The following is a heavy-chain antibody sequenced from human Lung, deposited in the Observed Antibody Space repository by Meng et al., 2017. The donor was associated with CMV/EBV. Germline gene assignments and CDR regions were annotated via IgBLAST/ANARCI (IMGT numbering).Heavy chain of an antibody. V-gene: IGHV4-39*01. D-gene: IGHD3-3*01. Sequence: SXTLSLXCTVSGGSISSSSYYWGWIRQPPGKGLEWIGSIYYSGSTYYNPSLKSRVTISVDTSKNQFSLKLSSVTAADTAVYYCARHYVSYTIFGVVNYYYYGMDVWXQGNXVNGAS. CDR1: GGSISSSSYY. CDR2: IYYSGST. J-gene: IGHJ6*01. CDR3: ARHYVSYTIFGVVNYYYYGMDV.